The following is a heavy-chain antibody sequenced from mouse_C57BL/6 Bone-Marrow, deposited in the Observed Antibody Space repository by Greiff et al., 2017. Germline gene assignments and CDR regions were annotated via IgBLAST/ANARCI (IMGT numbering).Heavy chain of an antibody. J-gene: IGHJ2*01. CDR2: INPYNGGT. D-gene: IGHD1-1*01. V-gene: IGHV1-19*01. CDR1: GYSFTDYY. CDR3: ARSLYYYGSY. Sequence: VQLQQSGPELVKPGASVKISCKASGYSFTDYYMNWVKQSHGKSLEWIGVINPYNGGTSYNQKFKGKATLTVDKSSSTAYMELNSLTSEDSAVYYCARSLYYYGSYWGQGTTRTVSS.